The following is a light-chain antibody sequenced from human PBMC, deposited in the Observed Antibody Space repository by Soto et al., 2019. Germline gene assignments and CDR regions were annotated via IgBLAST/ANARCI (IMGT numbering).Light chain of an antibody. CDR2: DAS. V-gene: IGKV3-11*02. Sequence: EIEVTQSPATLSLSPGERATLSCRTSQSVGSYLAWYQKKPGQAPRLLIYDASNRATGIPARFSGGGSGRDFTLTISSLEHEDVAVYYCQQRSNWPPLTFGGGTKVEI. J-gene: IGKJ4*01. CDR3: QQRSNWPPLT. CDR1: QSVGSY.